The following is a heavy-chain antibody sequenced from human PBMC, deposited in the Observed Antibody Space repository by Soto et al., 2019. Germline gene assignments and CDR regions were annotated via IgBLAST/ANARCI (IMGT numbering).Heavy chain of an antibody. J-gene: IGHJ6*03. V-gene: IGHV1-46*01. Sequence: ASVKVSCKASGYTFTSYYMHWLRQAPGQGLEWMGIINPSGGSTSYAQKFQGRVTMTRDTSTSTVYMELSSLRSEDTAVYYCARGLLWFGELLQSYYYMDVWGKGTTVTVSS. CDR3: ARGLLWFGELLQSYYYMDV. CDR1: GYTFTSYY. CDR2: INPSGGST. D-gene: IGHD3-10*01.